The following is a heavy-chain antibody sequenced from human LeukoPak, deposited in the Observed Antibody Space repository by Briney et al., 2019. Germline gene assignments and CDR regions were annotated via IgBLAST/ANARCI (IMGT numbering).Heavy chain of an antibody. CDR1: GFTFSSYS. V-gene: IGHV3-21*01. Sequence: PGGSLRLSCAASGFTFSSYSMNWVRQAPGKGLEWVSSISSSSSYIYYADSVKGRFTISRDNAKNTLYLQMNSLRAEDTAVYYCARPLSGYSSSLGYWGQGTLVTVSS. CDR3: ARPLSGYSSSLGY. J-gene: IGHJ4*02. D-gene: IGHD6-6*01. CDR2: ISSSSSYI.